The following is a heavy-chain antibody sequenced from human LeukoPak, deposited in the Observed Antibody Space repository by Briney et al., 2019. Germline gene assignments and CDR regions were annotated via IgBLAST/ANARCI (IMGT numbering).Heavy chain of an antibody. CDR1: GFIFSRYT. D-gene: IGHD3-10*01. CDR2: ITSDSSYK. V-gene: IGHV3-21*04. Sequence: GGSLRLSCEASGFIFSRYTMNWVRQAPGKGLEWVSSITSDSSYKYYADSMKGRFTISRDNAKNSLYLQMNSLRAEDTALYYCAKAVRGATGYYFDYWGQGTLVTVSS. CDR3: AKAVRGATGYYFDY. J-gene: IGHJ4*02.